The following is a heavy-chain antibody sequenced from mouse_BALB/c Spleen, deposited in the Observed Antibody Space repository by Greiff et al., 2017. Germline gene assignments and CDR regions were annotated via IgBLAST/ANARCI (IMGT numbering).Heavy chain of an antibody. J-gene: IGHJ2*01. CDR2: INPSNGGT. CDR3: TRSGISYYFDY. Sequence: QVQLQQSGAELVKPGASVKLSCKASGYTFTSYYMYWVKQRPGQGLEWIGEINPSNGGTNFNEKFKSKATLTVDKSSSTAYMQLSSLTSEDSAVYYCTRSGISYYFDYWGQGTTLTVSS. CDR1: GYTFTSYY. V-gene: IGHV1S81*02.